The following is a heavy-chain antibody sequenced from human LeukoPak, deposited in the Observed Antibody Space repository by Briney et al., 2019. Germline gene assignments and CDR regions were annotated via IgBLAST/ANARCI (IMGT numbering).Heavy chain of an antibody. CDR1: GYTFTSYA. CDR3: ARNWNKKYYFDY. CDR2: INTGNGST. D-gene: IGHD1/OR15-1a*01. Sequence: ASVKVSCKASGYTFTSYAIHWVRQAPGQRLEWMGWINTGNGSTKYSQKFQGRVTITRDTSASTAYMELSSLRSEDTAVYYCARNWNKKYYFDYWGQGTLVTVSS. V-gene: IGHV1-3*04. J-gene: IGHJ4*02.